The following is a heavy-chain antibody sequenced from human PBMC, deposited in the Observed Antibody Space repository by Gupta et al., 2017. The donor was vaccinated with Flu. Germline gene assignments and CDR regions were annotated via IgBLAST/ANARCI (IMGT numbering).Heavy chain of an antibody. D-gene: IGHD2-15*01. Sequence: LEWVSGISWNRGTIGYTASVKGRFTISRDNSKNSLYQQINSLRAEDTALYYCAKEHIIGYCSGVSCYNAFDIWGQGTMVTVSS. CDR3: AKEHIIGYCSGVSCYNAFDI. J-gene: IGHJ3*02. V-gene: IGHV3-9*01. CDR2: ISWNRGTI.